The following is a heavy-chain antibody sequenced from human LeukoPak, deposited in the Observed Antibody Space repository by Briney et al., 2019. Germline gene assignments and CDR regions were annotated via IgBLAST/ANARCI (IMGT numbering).Heavy chain of an antibody. D-gene: IGHD2-15*01. CDR3: AREPYCSGGSCYSIDY. J-gene: IGHJ4*02. V-gene: IGHV1-2*02. Sequence: ASVKVSCKASGYTFTGYYMHWVRQAPGQGLEWMGWINPNSGGTNYAQKFQGRVTVTRDTSISTAYMELSRLRSDDTAVYYCAREPYCSGGSCYSIDYWGQGTLVTVSS. CDR2: INPNSGGT. CDR1: GYTFTGYY.